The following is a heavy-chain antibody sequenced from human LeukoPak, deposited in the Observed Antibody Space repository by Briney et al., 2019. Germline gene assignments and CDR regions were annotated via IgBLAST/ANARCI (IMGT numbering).Heavy chain of an antibody. CDR2: INHSGST. J-gene: IGHJ4*02. Sequence: NTSETLSLTCAVYGGSFSGYYWSWIRQPPGKGLEWIGEINHSGSTNYNPSLKSRVTISVDTSKNQFSLKLSSVTAADTAVYYCARVQLERRELDYWGQGTLVTVSS. CDR3: ARVQLERRELDY. CDR1: GGSFSGYY. D-gene: IGHD1-1*01. V-gene: IGHV4-34*01.